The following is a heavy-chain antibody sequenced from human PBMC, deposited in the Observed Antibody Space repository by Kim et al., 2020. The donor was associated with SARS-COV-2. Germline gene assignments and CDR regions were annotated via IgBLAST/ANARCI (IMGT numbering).Heavy chain of an antibody. D-gene: IGHD4-17*01. CDR3: ARALSAYGDYVAEHFQH. Sequence: GGSLRLSCAASGFTFSSYGMHWVRQTPGKGLEWVAVIWYDVINKYYADAVKGRFTISRDNSKNTLYLQMNSLRAEDTAVYYCARALSAYGDYVAEHFQHWGQGTLVTVSS. CDR1: GFTFSSYG. V-gene: IGHV3-33*01. CDR2: IWYDVINK. J-gene: IGHJ1*01.